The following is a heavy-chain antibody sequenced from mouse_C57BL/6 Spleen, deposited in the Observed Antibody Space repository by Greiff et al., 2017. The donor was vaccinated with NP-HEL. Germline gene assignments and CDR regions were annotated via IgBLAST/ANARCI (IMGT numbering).Heavy chain of an antibody. CDR2: IDPENGDT. V-gene: IGHV14-4*01. J-gene: IGHJ2*01. CDR3: TRLYDYDGY. D-gene: IGHD2-4*01. CDR1: GFNIKDDY. Sequence: EVKLQESGAELVRPGASVKLSCTASGFNIKDDYMHWVKQRPEQGLEWIGWIDPENGDTEYASKFQGKATITADTSSNTAYLQLSSLTSEDTAVYYCTRLYDYDGYWGQGTTLTVSS.